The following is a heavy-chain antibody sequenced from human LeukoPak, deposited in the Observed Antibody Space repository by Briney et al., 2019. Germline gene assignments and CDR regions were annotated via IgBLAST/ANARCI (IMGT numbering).Heavy chain of an antibody. J-gene: IGHJ4*02. D-gene: IGHD6-6*01. CDR1: GFTFSSYS. V-gene: IGHV3-21*01. CDR3: ARDRQGGSSSGGGFDY. Sequence: PGRSLRLSCAASGFTFSSYSMNWVRQAPGKGLEWVSSISSSSSYIYYADSVKGRFTISRDNAKNSLYLQMNSLRAEDTAVYYCARDRQGGSSSGGGFDYWGQGTLVTVSS. CDR2: ISSSSSYI.